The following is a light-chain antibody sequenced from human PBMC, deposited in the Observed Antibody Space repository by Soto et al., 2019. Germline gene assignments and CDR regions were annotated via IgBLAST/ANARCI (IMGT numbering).Light chain of an antibody. V-gene: IGLV2-14*01. CDR3: SSYTSSSTLEV. J-gene: IGLJ7*01. CDR2: QVS. CDR1: SSDVGGYNY. Sequence: QSALTQPASMSGSPGQSITISCTGTSSDVGGYNYVSWYRQHPGKAPKLMIYQVSNRPSGVSNRFSGSKSGNTASLTISGLQAEDEADYYCSSYTSSSTLEVFGGGTQLTVL.